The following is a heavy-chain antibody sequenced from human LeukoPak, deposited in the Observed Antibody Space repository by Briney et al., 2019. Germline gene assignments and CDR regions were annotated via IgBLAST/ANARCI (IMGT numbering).Heavy chain of an antibody. V-gene: IGHV4-4*07. J-gene: IGHJ3*02. D-gene: IGHD3-22*01. Sequence: ETLSLTCTVSGGSISSYYWSCIRQPAGKGLEWIGRIYTSGSTNYNPSLKSRVTISVDTSKNQFSLKLSSVTAADTAVYFCARGPYSYDSSGAFDIWGQGTMVTVSS. CDR1: GGSISSYY. CDR3: ARGPYSYDSSGAFDI. CDR2: IYTSGST.